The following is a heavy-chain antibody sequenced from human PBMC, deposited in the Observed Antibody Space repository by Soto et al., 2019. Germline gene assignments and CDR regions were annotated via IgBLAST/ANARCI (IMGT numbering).Heavy chain of an antibody. V-gene: IGHV3-48*03. CDR2: ISPSDSAA. D-gene: IGHD2-21*01. J-gene: IGHJ4*02. Sequence: GSLRLSCSASGFTFSRYEMNWVRQGPGRGLEWISYISPSDSAAYYADSVKGRFTISRDNTKNALILQMNSLRAEDTAVYHWPREGIDLAHFEYWGQGTLVTVSS. CDR3: PREGIDLAHFEY. CDR1: GFTFSRYE.